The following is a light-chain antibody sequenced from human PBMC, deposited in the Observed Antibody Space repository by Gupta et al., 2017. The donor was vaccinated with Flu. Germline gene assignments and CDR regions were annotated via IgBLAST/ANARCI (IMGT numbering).Light chain of an antibody. J-gene: IGLJ2*01. V-gene: IGLV2-23*02. CDR3: CSYVADNGPV. CDR2: EVY. CDR1: SSDL. Sequence: QSALTQPASVSGSPGQSITISCTGTSSDLVSWYQQHPGRAPTLIIYEVYKRPSGVSYRFFGSKSGNTASLTISGLQAEDEADYHCCSYVADNGPVFGGGTKLTVL.